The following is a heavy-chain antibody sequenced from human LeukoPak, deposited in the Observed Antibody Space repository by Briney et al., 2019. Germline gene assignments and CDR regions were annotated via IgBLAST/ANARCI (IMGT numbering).Heavy chain of an antibody. CDR2: FYYAGST. D-gene: IGHD6-19*01. Sequence: SETLSLTCSVSGGSIRSYYWTWIRQPPGKGLEWIGYFYYAGSTKYNPSLKSRVTISVDTSKNQFSLKLSSVTAADTAVYYCAREGIGVAGTGRYFHHWGQGTLVTVSS. CDR1: GGSIRSYY. J-gene: IGHJ1*01. V-gene: IGHV4-59*01. CDR3: AREGIGVAGTGRYFHH.